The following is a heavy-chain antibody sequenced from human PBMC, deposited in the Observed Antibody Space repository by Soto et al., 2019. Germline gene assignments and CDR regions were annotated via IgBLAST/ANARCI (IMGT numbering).Heavy chain of an antibody. J-gene: IGHJ4*02. D-gene: IGHD6-13*01. V-gene: IGHV4-31*03. CDR1: GGSTRSGGYY. CDR3: ARDRGGYGNLDY. Sequence: QVQLQESGPGLVKPSQTLSLTCTVSGGSTRSGGYYWTWIRQHPGKGPEWIWYIYSRGTTYYNPSPVSRATMSVDTSKNQFSLTLNYVTAADTAMYYCARDRGGYGNLDYWGQGTLVIVSS. CDR2: IYSRGTT.